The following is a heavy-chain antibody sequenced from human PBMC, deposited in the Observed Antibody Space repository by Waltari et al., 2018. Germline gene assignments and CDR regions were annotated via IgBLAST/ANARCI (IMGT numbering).Heavy chain of an antibody. D-gene: IGHD3-16*01. V-gene: IGHV4-39*01. Sequence: GWIRQAPGKGLEWTGTISYSGAIYNNPSLKSRLTISVDTSKNQFSLKLSSVTAADTALYYCATYVGASVGTAAFDVWGQGTMVTVSS. CDR3: ATYVGASVGTAAFDV. J-gene: IGHJ3*01. CDR2: ISYSGAI.